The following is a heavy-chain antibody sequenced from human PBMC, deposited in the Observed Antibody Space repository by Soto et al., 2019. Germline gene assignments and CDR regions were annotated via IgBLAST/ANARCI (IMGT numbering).Heavy chain of an antibody. Sequence: QITLKESGPTLVKPTQTLTLTCTFSGFSLSTRGVGVGWLRQPPGKALEWLALIFWDDDRRYSPSLKSRLNITKDTSKHQVVLTMTNMDHVDTATYYCAHRGLLATFPPHDAFDIWGQGTMVTVSS. CDR2: IFWDDDR. CDR1: GFSLSTRGVG. D-gene: IGHD5-12*01. V-gene: IGHV2-5*02. CDR3: AHRGLLATFPPHDAFDI. J-gene: IGHJ3*02.